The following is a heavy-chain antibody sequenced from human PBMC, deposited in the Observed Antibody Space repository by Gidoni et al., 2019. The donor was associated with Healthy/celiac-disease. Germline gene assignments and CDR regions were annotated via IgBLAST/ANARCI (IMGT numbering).Heavy chain of an antibody. Sequence: EVQLLESGGVLVQPGGSLRLSCAASGFPFSSYAMSWVRQAPGKGLEWVSAISGSGGSTYYADSVKGRFTISRDNSKNTLYLQMNSLRAEDTAVYYCAIPAWHYYDSSGNFDYWGQGTLVTVSS. V-gene: IGHV3-23*01. J-gene: IGHJ4*02. CDR3: AIPAWHYYDSSGNFDY. D-gene: IGHD3-22*01. CDR1: GFPFSSYA. CDR2: ISGSGGST.